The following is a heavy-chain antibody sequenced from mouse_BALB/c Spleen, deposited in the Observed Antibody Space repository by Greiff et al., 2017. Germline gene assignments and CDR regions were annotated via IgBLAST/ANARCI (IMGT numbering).Heavy chain of an antibody. Sequence: EVQVVESGGGLVQPGGSLKLSCAASGFTFSSYTMSWVRQTPEKRLEWVAYISNGGGSTYYPDTVKGRFTISRDNAKNTLYLQMSSLKSEDTAMYYCARPDGYTEGFAYWGQGTLVTVSA. D-gene: IGHD2-3*01. CDR3: ARPDGYTEGFAY. V-gene: IGHV5-12-2*01. J-gene: IGHJ3*01. CDR2: ISNGGGST. CDR1: GFTFSSYT.